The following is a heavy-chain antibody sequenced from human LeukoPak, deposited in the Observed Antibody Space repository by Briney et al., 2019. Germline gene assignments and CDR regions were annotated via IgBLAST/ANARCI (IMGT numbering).Heavy chain of an antibody. Sequence: PGGSLRLSCAASGFTFSDYYMRWIRQAPGKGLEWVSYISSSSSTIYYADSVKGRFTISRDNAKNSRYLQMNSLRAEDTAVYYCATDPYGSGRPVPHKDGMDVSGHGTTATVSS. D-gene: IGHD3-10*01. CDR3: ATDPYGSGRPVPHKDGMDV. J-gene: IGHJ6*02. CDR1: GFTFSDYY. CDR2: ISSSSSTI. V-gene: IGHV3-11*04.